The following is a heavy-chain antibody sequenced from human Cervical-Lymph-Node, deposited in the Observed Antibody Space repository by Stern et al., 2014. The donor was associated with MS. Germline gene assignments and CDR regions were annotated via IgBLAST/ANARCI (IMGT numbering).Heavy chain of an antibody. CDR1: GYTFTSYY. J-gene: IGHJ6*02. V-gene: IGHV1-46*01. Sequence: QVQLVESGAEVKKPGASVKVSCKASGYTFTSYYMHWVRQAPGQGLEWMGIINPSGGSTSYAQKFQGRVTMTRDTSTSTVYMELSSLRSEDTAVYYCARDWTNTSNYYYYGMDVWGQGTTVTVSS. CDR2: INPSGGST. D-gene: IGHD3/OR15-3a*01. CDR3: ARDWTNTSNYYYYGMDV.